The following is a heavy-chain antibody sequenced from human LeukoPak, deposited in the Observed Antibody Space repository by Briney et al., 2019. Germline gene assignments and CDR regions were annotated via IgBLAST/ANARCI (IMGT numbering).Heavy chain of an antibody. CDR2: IYHSGST. CDR3: ARGTWSGYYFDY. V-gene: IGHV4-30-2*01. CDR1: GGSISSGGYF. Sequence: PSETLSLTCTVSGGSISSGGYFWSWIRQAPGKGLYYIGYIYHSGSTYYNPSLKSRVTISEDWSKNQFSMQLTSVTAADAAVYYCARGTWSGYYFDYWGQGSLVTVSS. J-gene: IGHJ4*02. D-gene: IGHD3-3*01.